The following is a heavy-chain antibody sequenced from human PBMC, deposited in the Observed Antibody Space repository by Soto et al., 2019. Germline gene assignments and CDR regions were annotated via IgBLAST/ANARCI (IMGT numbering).Heavy chain of an antibody. V-gene: IGHV5-51*01. CDR2: IYPGDSDT. CDR1: GYSFTSYW. CDR3: AKDKKSVVVAATAEYFQH. D-gene: IGHD2-15*01. Sequence: PGESLKISCKGSGYSFTSYWIGWVRQMPGKGLEWMGIIYPGDSDTRYSPSFQGQVTISADNSKNTLYLQMNSLRAEDTAVYYCAKDKKSVVVAATAEYFQHWGQGTLVTVSS. J-gene: IGHJ1*01.